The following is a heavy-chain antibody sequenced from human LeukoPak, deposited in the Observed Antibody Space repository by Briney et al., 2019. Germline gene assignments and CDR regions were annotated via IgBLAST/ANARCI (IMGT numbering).Heavy chain of an antibody. CDR2: INSDGSST. V-gene: IGHV3-74*01. CDR1: GFTFISYW. Sequence: GGSLRLSCAASGFTFISYWMHWVRQAPGKGLVWVSRINSDGSSTSYADSVKGRFTISRDNAKNTLYLQMNSLRAEDTAVYYCARENLAVAGGFDYWGQGTLVTVSS. D-gene: IGHD6-19*01. CDR3: ARENLAVAGGFDY. J-gene: IGHJ4*02.